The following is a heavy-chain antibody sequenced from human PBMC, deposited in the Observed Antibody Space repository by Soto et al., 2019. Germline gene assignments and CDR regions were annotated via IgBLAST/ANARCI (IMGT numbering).Heavy chain of an antibody. CDR3: ASGLYVDNSGWFFDY. J-gene: IGHJ4*02. Sequence: EVQLVESGGSLVQPGGSLRLSCAASGFTFNTYGMHWVRQAPGKGLEWISYIQSYSFTITYADSVMGRFTISRDNAKSSLYLQMNSLRFEDTAVYYCASGLYVDNSGWFFDYWGQGILVTVSS. D-gene: IGHD6-19*01. V-gene: IGHV3-48*01. CDR1: GFTFNTYG. CDR2: IQSYSFTI.